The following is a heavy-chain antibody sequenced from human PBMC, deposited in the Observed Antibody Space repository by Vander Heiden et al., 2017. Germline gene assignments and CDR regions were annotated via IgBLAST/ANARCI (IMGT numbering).Heavy chain of an antibody. CDR2: ISGSGGST. CDR1: GFTFSSYA. CDR3: AKDLSEGYHCWSGYYQSFDY. V-gene: IGHV3-23*01. J-gene: IGHJ4*02. D-gene: IGHD3-3*01. Sequence: EVQLLESGGGLVQPGGSLRLSCAASGFTFSSYAMSWVRQAPGKGLEWVSAISGSGGSTYYADSVKGRFTMARDNSKNTLYLQMNSMRAEETAVYYCAKDLSEGYHCWSGYYQSFDYWGQGTLVTVSS.